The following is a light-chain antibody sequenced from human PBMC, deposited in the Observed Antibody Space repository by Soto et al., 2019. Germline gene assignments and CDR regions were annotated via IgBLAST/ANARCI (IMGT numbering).Light chain of an antibody. CDR3: GSYTSSSTLV. CDR2: DVS. CDR1: SSDVGGYNS. J-gene: IGLJ2*01. V-gene: IGLV2-14*01. Sequence: QSALTQPASVSGSPGQSITISCTGTSSDVGGYNSVSWYQQHPGKAPKVMIYDVSNRPSGVSNRFSGSKSGNTASLTISGLQAEEEADYYCGSYTSSSTLVFGGGTKLTVL.